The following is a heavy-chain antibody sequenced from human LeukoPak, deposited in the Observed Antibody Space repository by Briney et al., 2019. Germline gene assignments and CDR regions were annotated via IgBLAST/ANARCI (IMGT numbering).Heavy chain of an antibody. J-gene: IGHJ3*02. D-gene: IGHD2-2*01. Sequence: GASVKVSCKASGYTFTSYYMHWVRQAPGQGLGWMGIINPSGGSTSYAQKFQGRVTMTRDMSTSTVYMELSSLRPEDTAVYYCARPNCSSTSCYGFAAFDIWGQGTMVTVSS. CDR3: ARPNCSSTSCYGFAAFDI. CDR1: GYTFTSYY. CDR2: INPSGGST. V-gene: IGHV1-46*01.